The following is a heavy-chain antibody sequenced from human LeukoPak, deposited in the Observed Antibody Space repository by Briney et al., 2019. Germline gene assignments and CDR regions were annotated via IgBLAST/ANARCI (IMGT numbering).Heavy chain of an antibody. CDR3: ARQTFLDY. Sequence: GGSLRLSCAASGFTFSSYGMHWVRQAPGKGLEWVANIKQDGSEKYYVGSVKGRFTISRDNAKNSLYLQMNSLRAEDTAVYYCARQTFLDYWGQGTLVTVSS. V-gene: IGHV3-7*01. CDR1: GFTFSSYG. J-gene: IGHJ4*02. CDR2: IKQDGSEK.